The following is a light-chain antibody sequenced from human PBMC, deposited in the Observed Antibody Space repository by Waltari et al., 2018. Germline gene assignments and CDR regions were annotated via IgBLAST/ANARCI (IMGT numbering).Light chain of an antibody. CDR1: QHINMN. V-gene: IGKV3-15*01. J-gene: IGKJ1*01. CDR3: QHYNDWPPWT. CDR2: GAS. Sequence: DIVLTQSPATLSLSPGERATLSCRASQHINMNLAWYQQKPGQAPRLLFYGASTRESGVPARFSGSGSGTEFTLTISSLQSEDFGLYYCQHYNDWPPWTFDQGTRVE.